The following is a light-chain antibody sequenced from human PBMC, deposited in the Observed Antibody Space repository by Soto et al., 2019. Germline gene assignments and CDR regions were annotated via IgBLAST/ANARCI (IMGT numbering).Light chain of an antibody. CDR2: DVS. CDR1: SGDVGGYNF. V-gene: IGLV2-11*01. Sequence: QSALTQPRSVSGSPGQSVTISCTGTSGDVGGYNFVSWYQQHPGKVPTLVIFDVSHRPSGVPDRFSGSKSGNTASLTISGLQAEDEADYYCCSYGGSYTWVFGGGTKVT. J-gene: IGLJ2*01. CDR3: CSYGGSYTWV.